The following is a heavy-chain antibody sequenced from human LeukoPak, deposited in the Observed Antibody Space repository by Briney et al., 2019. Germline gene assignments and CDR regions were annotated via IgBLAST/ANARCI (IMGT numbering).Heavy chain of an antibody. CDR2: IYYSGST. V-gene: IGHV4-59*01. J-gene: IGHJ5*02. D-gene: IGHD6-13*01. CDR1: GGSISSYY. Sequence: SETLSLTCTVSGGSISSYYWSWVRQPPGKGLEWMGYIYYSGSTNYNPSLKSRVTISVDTSKNQFSLKLSSVTPADTAVYYCARGAAGTRRGFDDWGEGTLVTVSS. CDR3: ARGAAGTRRGFDD.